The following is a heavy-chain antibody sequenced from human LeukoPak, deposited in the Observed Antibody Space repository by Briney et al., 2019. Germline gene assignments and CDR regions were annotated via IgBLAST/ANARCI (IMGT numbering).Heavy chain of an antibody. CDR3: AKDRLGAGGRYYFDY. V-gene: IGHV3-30*18. D-gene: IGHD3-10*01. Sequence: GGSLRLSCAASGFTFSSYGMHWVRQAPGKGLEWVAVISYDGSNKYYADSVKGRFTISRDNSKNTLYLQMNSLGAEDTAVYYCAKDRLGAGGRYYFDYWGQGTLVTVSS. CDR2: ISYDGSNK. J-gene: IGHJ4*02. CDR1: GFTFSSYG.